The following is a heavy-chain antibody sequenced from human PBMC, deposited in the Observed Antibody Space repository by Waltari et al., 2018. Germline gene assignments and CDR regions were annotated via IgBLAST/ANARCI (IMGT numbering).Heavy chain of an antibody. CDR2: IRYDGSNK. CDR3: ARNIAAAAALVDY. V-gene: IGHV3-30*02. Sequence: QVQLVESGGGVVQPGGSLRLSCAASGFTFSSYGMHWVRQAPGKGLEWVAFIRYDGSNKYYADSVKGRFTISRDNSKNTLYLQMNSLRAEDTAVYYCARNIAAAAALVDYWGQGTLVTVSS. D-gene: IGHD6-13*01. CDR1: GFTFSSYG. J-gene: IGHJ4*02.